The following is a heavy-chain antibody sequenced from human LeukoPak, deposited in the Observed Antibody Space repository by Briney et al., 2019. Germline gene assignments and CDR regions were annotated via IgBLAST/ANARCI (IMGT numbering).Heavy chain of an antibody. CDR2: IYTGGGR. Sequence: GGSLRLSCAASGFTVSSYYMNWVRQAPGKELEWVSVIYTGGGRYYADSVRGRFTISRDTSKNMVFLQMNSLRVEDTAVYYCARDQYDYVWGNWGQGTLVTVSS. V-gene: IGHV3-53*01. D-gene: IGHD3-16*01. J-gene: IGHJ4*02. CDR3: ARDQYDYVWGN. CDR1: GFTVSSYY.